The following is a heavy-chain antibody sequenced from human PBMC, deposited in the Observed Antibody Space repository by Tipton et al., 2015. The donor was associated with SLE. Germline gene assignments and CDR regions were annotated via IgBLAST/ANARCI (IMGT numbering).Heavy chain of an antibody. CDR1: GGSISRYY. Sequence: TLSLTCTVSGGSISRYYWSWIRPPPGKGLEWIGYIYYSGSTNYSPSLKSRVTISVDTSKNQFSPKLSSVTAADTAVYYCARRGQQLTTSYYYYYYMDVWGKGTTVTVSS. J-gene: IGHJ6*03. V-gene: IGHV4-59*01. D-gene: IGHD6-13*01. CDR3: ARRGQQLTTSYYYYYYMDV. CDR2: IYYSGST.